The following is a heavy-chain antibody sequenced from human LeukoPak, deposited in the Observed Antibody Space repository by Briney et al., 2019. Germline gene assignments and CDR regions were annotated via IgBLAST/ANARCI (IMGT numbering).Heavy chain of an antibody. CDR2: IWYGGSNK. CDR1: GFTFSSHG. V-gene: IGHV3-33*01. CDR3: ARDGTGSNSGWYIH. Sequence: GRSLRLSCAASGFTFSSHGMHWVRQAPDKGLEWVAVIWYGGSNKYYADSVKVRFTISKDNSKNTLYLQMNSLRAEDTAVYYCARDGTGSNSGWYIHWGQGALVTVSS. D-gene: IGHD6-19*01. J-gene: IGHJ4*02.